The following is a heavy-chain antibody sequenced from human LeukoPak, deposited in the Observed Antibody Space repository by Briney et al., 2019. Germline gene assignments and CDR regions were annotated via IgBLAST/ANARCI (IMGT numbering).Heavy chain of an antibody. V-gene: IGHV4-59*08. CDR2: IYYTGSS. CDR1: GGSITSSY. D-gene: IGHD1-1*01. CDR3: TRHGKNWKIDA. J-gene: IGHJ5*02. Sequence: SETLSLTCIASGGSITSSYWSWVRQPPGEGLDWIGHIYYTGSSKCNPSLGSRVATSADTSRNQFSLKMTYVTAADTAVYFCTRHGKNWKIDAWGQGTPVTVSS.